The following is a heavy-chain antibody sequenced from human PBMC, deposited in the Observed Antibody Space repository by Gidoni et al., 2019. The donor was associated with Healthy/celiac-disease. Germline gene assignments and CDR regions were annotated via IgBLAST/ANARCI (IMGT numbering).Heavy chain of an antibody. V-gene: IGHV4-34*01. CDR1: GGSFSGYY. J-gene: IGHJ6*02. CDR2: INHSGST. CDR3: ARVRRYSSSWYMKGYYYGMDV. Sequence: QVQLQQWGAGLLKPSETLSLTCAVYGGSFSGYYWSWIRQPPGKGLEWIGEINHSGSTNYNPSLKSRVTISVDTSKNQFSLKLSSVTAADTAVYYCARVRRYSSSWYMKGYYYGMDVWGQGTTVTVSS. D-gene: IGHD6-13*01.